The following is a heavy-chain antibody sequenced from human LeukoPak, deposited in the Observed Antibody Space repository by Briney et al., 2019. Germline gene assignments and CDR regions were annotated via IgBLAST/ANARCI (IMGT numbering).Heavy chain of an antibody. CDR3: ARGKRDYGDLFDY. CDR2: ISSNGATT. V-gene: IGHV3-64*04. J-gene: IGHJ4*02. CDR1: GFTFSSFA. Sequence: GGSLRLSCSASGFTFSSFAMHWVRQAPGKGLEYVSAISSNGATTYYADSVKGRFTISRDNSKNTLYLHMNSLRADDTAVYYCARGKRDYGDLFDYWGQGTLVTVSS. D-gene: IGHD4-17*01.